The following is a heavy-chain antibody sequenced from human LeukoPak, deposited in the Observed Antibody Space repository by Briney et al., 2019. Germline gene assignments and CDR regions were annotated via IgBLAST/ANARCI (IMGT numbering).Heavy chain of an antibody. D-gene: IGHD2-15*01. V-gene: IGHV1-2*02. CDR2: IDANSGAT. CDR3: ARGIYARAATGFQD. Sequence: ASVKVSCKASGYTFTSYYMHWVRQAPGQGLEWMGWIDANSGATNFPEKFRGRVTMTRDTSISTAYLELSRLRSDDTAVYYCARGIYARAATGFQDWGQGSLVTISS. CDR1: GYTFTSYY. J-gene: IGHJ1*01.